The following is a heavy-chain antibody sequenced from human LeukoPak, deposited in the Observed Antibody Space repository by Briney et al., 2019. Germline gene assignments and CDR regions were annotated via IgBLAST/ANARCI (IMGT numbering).Heavy chain of an antibody. CDR1: GYSFTSYW. Sequence: GESLKISCKGSGYSFTSYWIGWVRQMPGKGLEWMGIIYPGDSDTRYSPSFQGQVTISADKSISTAYLQWSSLEASDTAMYYCARQGAYCSSTSCYVGYFDYWGQGTLVTVSS. D-gene: IGHD2-2*01. CDR2: IYPGDSDT. V-gene: IGHV5-51*01. CDR3: ARQGAYCSSTSCYVGYFDY. J-gene: IGHJ4*02.